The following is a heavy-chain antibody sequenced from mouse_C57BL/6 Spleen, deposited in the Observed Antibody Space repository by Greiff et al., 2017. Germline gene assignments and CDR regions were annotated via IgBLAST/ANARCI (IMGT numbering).Heavy chain of an antibody. J-gene: IGHJ4*01. D-gene: IGHD1-1*01. V-gene: IGHV1-72*01. CDR1: GYTFTSYW. CDR3: ARPCCYGSSYYYAMDY. Sequence: QVQLQQPGAELVKPGASVKLSCKASGYTFTSYWMHWVKQRPGRGLEWIGSIDPNSGGTKYNEKFKSKATLTVDKPSSTAYMQLSSLPSEDSAVYDCARPCCYGSSYYYAMDYWGQGTSVTVSS. CDR2: IDPNSGGT.